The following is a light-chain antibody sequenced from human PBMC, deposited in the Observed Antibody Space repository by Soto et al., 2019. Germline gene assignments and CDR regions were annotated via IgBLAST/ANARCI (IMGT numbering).Light chain of an antibody. J-gene: IGKJ2*01. V-gene: IGKV3-15*01. CDR1: ESVSTN. Sequence: EIVMTQSPGTLAVSPGERVTLSCRASESVSTNVAWYRQKPGQAPRLLIYGAFARATGIPARFSGSGSGTNFTLSISSLQSEDFAVYYCQHYNNWPPYTFGPGDQAGDET. CDR2: GAF. CDR3: QHYNNWPPYT.